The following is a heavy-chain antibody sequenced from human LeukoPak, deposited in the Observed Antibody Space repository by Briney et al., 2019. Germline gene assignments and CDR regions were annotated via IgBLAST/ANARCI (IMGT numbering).Heavy chain of an antibody. CDR1: GFTFSSCA. CDR3: AASDTYYDILTGYYPLDY. CDR2: ISGSGGST. J-gene: IGHJ4*02. D-gene: IGHD3-9*01. Sequence: PGGSLRLSCAASGFTFSSCAMSWVRQAPGKGLEWVSAISGSGGSTYYADSVKGRFTISRDNSKNTLYLQMNSLRAEDTAVYYCAASDTYYDILTGYYPLDYWGQGTLVTVSS. V-gene: IGHV3-23*01.